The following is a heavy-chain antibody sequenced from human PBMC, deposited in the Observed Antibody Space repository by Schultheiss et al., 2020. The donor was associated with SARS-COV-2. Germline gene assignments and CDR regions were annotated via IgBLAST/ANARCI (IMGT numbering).Heavy chain of an antibody. CDR3: ARDYAGTRVFDY. J-gene: IGHJ4*02. CDR1: GFTFSSYA. V-gene: IGHV3-30*03. CDR2: ISYDGSNK. D-gene: IGHD6-13*01. Sequence: GGSLRLSCAASGFTFSSYAMSWVRQAPGKGLEWVAVISYDGSNKYYADSVKGRFTISRDNSKNTLYLQMNSLRAEDTAVYYCARDYAGTRVFDYWGQGTLVTVSS.